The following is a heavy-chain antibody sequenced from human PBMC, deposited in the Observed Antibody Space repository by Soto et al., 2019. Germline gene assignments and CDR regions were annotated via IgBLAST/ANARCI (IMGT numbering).Heavy chain of an antibody. V-gene: IGHV4-39*01. CDR1: GGSISSSSYY. J-gene: IGHJ5*02. CDR3: ASPKIAFYNWFDP. D-gene: IGHD3-3*02. Sequence: QLQLQESGPGLVRPSETLSLTCTVSGGSISSSSYYWGWIRQPPGKGLEWIGSIYYSGSTYYNPSLKRRATISVDTSKNQFPLTLSSVTAADTAVYYCASPKIAFYNWFDPWGQGTLVTVSS. CDR2: IYYSGST.